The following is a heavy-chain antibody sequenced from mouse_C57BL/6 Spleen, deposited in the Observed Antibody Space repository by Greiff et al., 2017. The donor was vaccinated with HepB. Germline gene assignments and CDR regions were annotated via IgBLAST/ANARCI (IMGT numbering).Heavy chain of an antibody. CDR2: ISDGGSYT. CDR1: GFTFSSYA. J-gene: IGHJ2*01. V-gene: IGHV5-4*01. CDR3: ARGNFFDY. Sequence: EVQLVESGGGLVKPGGSLKLSCAASGFTFSSYAMSWVRQTPEKRLEWVATISDGGSYTYYPDNVKGRFTISRDNAKNNLYLQMSHLKSEDTAMYYCARGNFFDYWGQSTTLTVSS.